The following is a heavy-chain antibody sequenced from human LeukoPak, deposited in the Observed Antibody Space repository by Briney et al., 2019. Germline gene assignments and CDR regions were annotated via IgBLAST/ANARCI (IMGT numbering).Heavy chain of an antibody. CDR1: GGSFSGYY. Sequence: ASETLSLTCAVYGGSFSGYYWSWIRQPPGKGLEWIGEINHSGSTNYNPSLKSRVTISVDTSKNQFSLKLSSVTAADTAVYYCARARRIPRNSFDYWGQGTLVTVSS. D-gene: IGHD2-21*01. CDR3: ARARRIPRNSFDY. V-gene: IGHV4-34*01. J-gene: IGHJ4*02. CDR2: INHSGST.